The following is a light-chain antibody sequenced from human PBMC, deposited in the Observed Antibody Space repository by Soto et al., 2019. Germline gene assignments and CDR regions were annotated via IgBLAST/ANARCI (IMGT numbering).Light chain of an antibody. CDR1: QSVSST. Sequence: EIVMTQSPATLSVSPGERATLSCRASQSVSSTLAWYQQKPGQAPSLLIYGASTRATGIPARFSGSGSGTDFTLTISSLQSEDFAVYYCQQYHNSPPTFGQGTKVEIK. J-gene: IGKJ1*01. V-gene: IGKV3-15*01. CDR2: GAS. CDR3: QQYHNSPPT.